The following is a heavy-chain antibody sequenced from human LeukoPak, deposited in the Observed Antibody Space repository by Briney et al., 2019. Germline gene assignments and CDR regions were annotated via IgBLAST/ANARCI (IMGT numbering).Heavy chain of an antibody. CDR3: ARDPGYYYGSGKYYYYGMDV. Sequence: SETLSLTCTVSGGSISSYYWSWIRQPPGKGLEWIGYIYYSGSTNYNPSLKSRVTISVETTKNQFSLKLSSVTAADTAVYYCARDPGYYYGSGKYYYYGMDVWGQGTTVTVSS. CDR2: IYYSGST. CDR1: GGSISSYY. D-gene: IGHD3-10*01. V-gene: IGHV4-59*01. J-gene: IGHJ6*02.